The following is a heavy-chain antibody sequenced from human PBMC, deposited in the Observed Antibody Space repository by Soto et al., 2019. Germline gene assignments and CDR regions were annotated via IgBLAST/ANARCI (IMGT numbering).Heavy chain of an antibody. CDR3: AMAPPDSSGWYYFDY. J-gene: IGHJ4*02. V-gene: IGHV3-30*03. CDR1: GFTFSSYG. CDR2: ISYDGSNK. D-gene: IGHD6-19*01. Sequence: PGGSLRLSCAASGFTFSSYGMHWVRQAPGKGLEWVAVISYDGSNKYYADSVKGRFTISRDNSKNTLYLQMNSLRAEDTAVYYCAMAPPDSSGWYYFDYWGQGTLVTVSS.